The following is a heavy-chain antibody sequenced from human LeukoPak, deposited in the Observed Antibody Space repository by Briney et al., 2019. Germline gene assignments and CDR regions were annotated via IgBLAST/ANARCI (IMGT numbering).Heavy chain of an antibody. CDR2: IIPIFGTA. Sequence: ASVKVSCKASGYTFTSYAISWVRQAPGQGLEWIGGIIPIFGTANYAQKFQGRVTITADESTSTAYMELSSLRSEDTAVYYCFSTRTYYYDSSGYQNHDYWGQGTLVTVSS. V-gene: IGHV1-69*13. CDR1: GYTFTSYA. D-gene: IGHD3-22*01. CDR3: FSTRTYYYDSSGYQNHDY. J-gene: IGHJ4*02.